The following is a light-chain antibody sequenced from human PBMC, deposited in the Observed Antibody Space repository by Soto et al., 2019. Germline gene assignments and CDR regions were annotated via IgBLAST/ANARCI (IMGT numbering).Light chain of an antibody. J-gene: IGKJ1*01. CDR2: DTS. V-gene: IGKV3-20*01. Sequence: ESLLTQSPGTLSLSPGGRATLSCRASQSVSRRYLAWYQQTPGQAPRLLVYDTSYRATGVPDRFSGSGSGTDFTLTISRLEPEDSAVYYCQQYDSSPWTFGQGTKVEIK. CDR3: QQYDSSPWT. CDR1: QSVSRRY.